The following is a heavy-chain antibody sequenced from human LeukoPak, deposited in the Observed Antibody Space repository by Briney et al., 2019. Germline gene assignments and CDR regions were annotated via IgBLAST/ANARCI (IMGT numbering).Heavy chain of an antibody. CDR2: IYTSGTT. Sequence: SETLSLTCTVSDGSISNYYWNWIRQPAGKGLEWIGRIYTSGTTNYNPSLKTRVAISLDKSKNQFSLKLSSVTAADTAVYYCARSLKMTYSWLDPWGQGAQVTVSS. V-gene: IGHV4-4*07. CDR3: ARSLKMTYSWLDP. CDR1: DGSISNYY. J-gene: IGHJ5*02. D-gene: IGHD4-11*01.